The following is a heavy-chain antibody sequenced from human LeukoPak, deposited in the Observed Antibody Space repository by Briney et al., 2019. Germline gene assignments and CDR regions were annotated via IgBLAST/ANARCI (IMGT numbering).Heavy chain of an antibody. V-gene: IGHV3-15*01. D-gene: IGHD1-1*01. Sequence: GGSLRLSCAASGFTFSNAWMSWVRQAPGKGLEWVGRIKSKTDGGTTDYAAPVKGRFTISRDDSKNTLYLQMNSLKTEDTALYYCTTDLPRWNPQYYYYYYMDVWGKGTTVTVSS. CDR3: TTDLPRWNPQYYYYYYMDV. CDR1: GFTFSNAW. CDR2: IKSKTDGGTT. J-gene: IGHJ6*03.